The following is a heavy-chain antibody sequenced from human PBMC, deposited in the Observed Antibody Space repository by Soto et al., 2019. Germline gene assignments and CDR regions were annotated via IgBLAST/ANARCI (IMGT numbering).Heavy chain of an antibody. CDR3: ARVRPYCSGGSCYPLPPLYYYYYMDV. CDR2: ISSNGGST. D-gene: IGHD2-15*01. J-gene: IGHJ6*03. V-gene: IGHV3-64*02. CDR1: GFAFSSYS. Sequence: GSLTLSCATSGFAFSSYSINWVRQAPGKGLEYVSAISSNGGSTYYADSVKGRFTISRDNSKNTLYLQMDSLRAEDTAVYYCARVRPYCSGGSCYPLPPLYYYYYMDVWGKGTTVTVSS.